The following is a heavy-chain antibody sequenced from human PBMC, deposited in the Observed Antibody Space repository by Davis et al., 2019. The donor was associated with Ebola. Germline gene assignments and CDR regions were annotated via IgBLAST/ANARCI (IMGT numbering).Heavy chain of an antibody. Sequence: ESLKISCAASGFTFSDYYMSWIRQPPGKGLEWIGSIYYSGSTYYNPSLKSRVTISVDTSKNQFSLKLSSVTAADTAVYYCVATTVTTIYYYGMDVWGQGTTVTVSS. J-gene: IGHJ6*02. CDR3: VATTVTTIYYYGMDV. D-gene: IGHD4-17*01. CDR1: GFTFSDYY. CDR2: IYYSGST. V-gene: IGHV4-59*05.